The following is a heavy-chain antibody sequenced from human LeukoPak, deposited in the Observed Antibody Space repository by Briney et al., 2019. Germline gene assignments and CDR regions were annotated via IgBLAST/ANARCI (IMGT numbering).Heavy chain of an antibody. CDR3: ARDKTAPYDFWSGYYNSYGMDV. Sequence: GGSLRLSCAASGFTFDDYGMSWVCQAPGKGLEWVSGINWNGGSTGYADSVKGRFTISRDNAKNSLYLQMNSLRAEDTALYHCARDKTAPYDFWSGYYNSYGMDVWGQGTTVTVSS. CDR2: INWNGGST. V-gene: IGHV3-20*01. CDR1: GFTFDDYG. J-gene: IGHJ6*02. D-gene: IGHD3-3*01.